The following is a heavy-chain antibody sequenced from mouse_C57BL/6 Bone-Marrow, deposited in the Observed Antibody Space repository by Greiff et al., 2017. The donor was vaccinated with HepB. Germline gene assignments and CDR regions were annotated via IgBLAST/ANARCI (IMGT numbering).Heavy chain of an antibody. V-gene: IGHV1-42*01. D-gene: IGHD2-4*01. CDR3: ALYYDYDAWFAY. CDR1: GYSFTGYY. CDR2: INPSTGGT. Sequence: EVQLQESGPELVKPGASVKISCKASGYSFTGYYMNWVKQSPEKSLEWIGEINPSTGGTTYNQKFKAKATLTVDKSSSTAYMQLKSLTSEDSAVYYCALYYDYDAWFAYWGQGTLVTVSA. J-gene: IGHJ3*01.